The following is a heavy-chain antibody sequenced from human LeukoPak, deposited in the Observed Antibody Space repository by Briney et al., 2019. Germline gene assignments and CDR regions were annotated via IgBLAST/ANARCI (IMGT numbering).Heavy chain of an antibody. D-gene: IGHD3-22*01. Sequence: PSGTLSLTCTVSGGSISSYYWSWIRQPPGKGLEWIGYIYYSGNTNYNPSLKSRVTISVDTSKNQFSLRLSSVTAADTAVYYCARVGAGYYDRALDYWGQGTLVTVSS. V-gene: IGHV4-59*01. CDR2: IYYSGNT. J-gene: IGHJ4*02. CDR1: GGSISSYY. CDR3: ARVGAGYYDRALDY.